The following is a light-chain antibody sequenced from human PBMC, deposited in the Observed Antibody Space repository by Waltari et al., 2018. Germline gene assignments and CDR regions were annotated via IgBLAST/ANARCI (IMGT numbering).Light chain of an antibody. J-gene: IGLJ2*01. CDR3: ETWDDSLKGPI. CDR2: RNV. V-gene: IGLV1-44*01. Sequence: QSVLTQPPSVSGTPGQRVTISCSGSSSNIGNTPVNWYQQLPGAAPTLLIYRNVQRPSGVPDRFSGSKSGTSASLAISRVQSQDEADYYCETWDDSLKGPIFGGRTTVTVL. CDR1: SSNIGNTP.